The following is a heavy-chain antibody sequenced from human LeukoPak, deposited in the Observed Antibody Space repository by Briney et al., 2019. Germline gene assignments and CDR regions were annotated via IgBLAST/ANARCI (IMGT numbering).Heavy chain of an antibody. J-gene: IGHJ3*02. V-gene: IGHV3-7*01. Sequence: GGSLRLSCAASGFTFSSYWMSWVRQAPGKGLEWVANIKQDGSEKYYVDSVKGRFTISRDNAKNSLYLQMNSLRAEDTAVYYCAKVHYGDYVGGAFDIWGQGTMVTVSS. CDR2: IKQDGSEK. CDR1: GFTFSSYW. D-gene: IGHD4-17*01. CDR3: AKVHYGDYVGGAFDI.